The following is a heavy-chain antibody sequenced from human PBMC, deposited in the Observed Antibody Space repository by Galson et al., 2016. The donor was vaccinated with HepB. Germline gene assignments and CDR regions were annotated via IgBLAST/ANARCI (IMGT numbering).Heavy chain of an antibody. CDR1: RYTFISYW. CDR3: ATRSPGGGNPD. J-gene: IGHJ4*02. Sequence: QSGSEVTKPGESLRISCKGSRYTFISYWITWVRQMPGKGLDWMGRIDPDDSYTYYSPSFQGHVTISVDKSINTAYLQWSSLKASDTAMYFCATRSPGGGNPDWGQGTLVTVSS. D-gene: IGHD4-23*01. V-gene: IGHV5-10-1*01. CDR2: IDPDDSYT.